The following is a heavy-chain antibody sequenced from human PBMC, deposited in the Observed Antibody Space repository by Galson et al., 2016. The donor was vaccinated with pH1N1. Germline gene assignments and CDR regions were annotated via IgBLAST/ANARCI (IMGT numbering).Heavy chain of an antibody. CDR1: GYIFTRDH. CDR2: IDPSNGGT. CDR3: IRDLGRLRDF. D-gene: IGHD7-27*01. J-gene: IGHJ4*02. Sequence: SVKVSCKASGYIFTRDHFHWVRQAPGQGLEWMGVIDPSNGGTTFAQKFQGLVTMTRDTSTSTVYMEVSGLKSDDTAVYYCIRDLGRLRDFWGQGTLVTVSS. V-gene: IGHV1-46*03.